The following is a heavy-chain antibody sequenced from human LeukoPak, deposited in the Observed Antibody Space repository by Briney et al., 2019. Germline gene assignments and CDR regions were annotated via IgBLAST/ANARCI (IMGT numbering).Heavy chain of an antibody. D-gene: IGHD3-22*01. J-gene: IGHJ3*02. CDR2: INPNSGGT. Sequence: ASVKVSCKASGYTFTGYYMHWVRQAPGQGLEWMGWINPNSGGTKCAQNFQGRVTMTRDTSISTSYMELSRLRSDDTAVYYCARDSAVYDSSGYFLHAFDIWGQGTMVTVSS. CDR3: ARDSAVYDSSGYFLHAFDI. V-gene: IGHV1-2*02. CDR1: GYTFTGYY.